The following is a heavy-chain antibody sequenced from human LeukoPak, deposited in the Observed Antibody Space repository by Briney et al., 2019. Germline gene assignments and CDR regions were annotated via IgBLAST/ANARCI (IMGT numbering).Heavy chain of an antibody. CDR1: GGSISSYY. CDR2: IYYSGST. CDR3: ARGGYGDYRMGDY. V-gene: IGHV4-59*01. Sequence: SETLSLTCTVSGGSISSYYWRWIRQPPGKGLEWIGYIYYSGSTNYNPSLKSRVTISVDTSKNQFSLKLSSVTAADTAVYYCARGGYGDYRMGDYWGQGTLVTVSS. J-gene: IGHJ4*02. D-gene: IGHD4-17*01.